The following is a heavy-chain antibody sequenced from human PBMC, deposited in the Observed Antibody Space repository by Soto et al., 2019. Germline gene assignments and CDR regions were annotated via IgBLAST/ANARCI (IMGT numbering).Heavy chain of an antibody. D-gene: IGHD4-17*01. CDR3: AKDMGDYGNWFDP. CDR1: GFTFDDYA. Sequence: DVQLVESGGGLVQPGRSLRLSCAASGFTFDDYAMHWVRQAPGKGLEWVSGISWNSGSIGYADSVKGRFTISRDNAKNSLYLQMNSLRAEDTALYYCAKDMGDYGNWFDPWGQGTLVTVSS. J-gene: IGHJ5*02. V-gene: IGHV3-9*01. CDR2: ISWNSGSI.